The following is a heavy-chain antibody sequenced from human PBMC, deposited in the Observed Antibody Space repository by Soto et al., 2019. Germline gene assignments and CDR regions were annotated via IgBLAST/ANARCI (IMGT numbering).Heavy chain of an antibody. D-gene: IGHD2-2*01. CDR2: IIPIFGTA. CDR1: GGTFSSYA. V-gene: IGHV1-69*13. Sequence: SVKVSCKASGGTFSSYAISWVLQAPGQGLEWMGGIIPIFGTANYAQKFQGRVTITADESTSTAYMELSSLRSEDTAVYYCARSNCSSTSCSRPLYYGMDVWGQGTTVTVSS. CDR3: ARSNCSSTSCSRPLYYGMDV. J-gene: IGHJ6*02.